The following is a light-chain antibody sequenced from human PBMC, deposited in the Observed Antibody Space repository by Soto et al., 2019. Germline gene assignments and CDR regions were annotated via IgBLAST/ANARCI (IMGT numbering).Light chain of an antibody. J-gene: IGLJ3*02. V-gene: IGLV2-14*01. CDR1: TSDIGAYTY. CDR2: EVT. Sequence: QSALTQPASVSGSPGQSITISCTGTTSDIGAYTYISWYQQHPGKAPKLIIYEVTNRPSGVSNRFSGSKSGNTASLTISGLQAEDESDYYCSSYTRSSTWVFGGGTKVTVL. CDR3: SSYTRSSTWV.